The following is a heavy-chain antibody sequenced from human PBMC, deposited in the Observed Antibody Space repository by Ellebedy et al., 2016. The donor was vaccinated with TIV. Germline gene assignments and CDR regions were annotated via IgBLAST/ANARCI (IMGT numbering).Heavy chain of an antibody. J-gene: IGHJ6*02. CDR3: ARRMGRGVKGKFPLDV. CDR2: IYPGDSDT. CDR1: GYMFSTYW. D-gene: IGHD3-10*01. Sequence: GESLKISCEGSGYMFSTYWIAWVRQMPGKGLEWMGIIYPGDSDTTYIPSFRGPVTMSVDKSINTVYLQWNSLKASDTAMYYCARRMGRGVKGKFPLDVWGQGTTVIVSS. V-gene: IGHV5-51*01.